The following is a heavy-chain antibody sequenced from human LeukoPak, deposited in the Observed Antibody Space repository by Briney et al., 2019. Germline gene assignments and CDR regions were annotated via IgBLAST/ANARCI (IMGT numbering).Heavy chain of an antibody. J-gene: IGHJ4*02. D-gene: IGHD5-18*01. CDR1: GHTFTGYY. CDR2: INPNSGGT. V-gene: IGHV1-2*02. CDR3: SRGPFEYSYGSGDY. Sequence: ASVNVSCKASGHTFTGYYMHWARQAPGQGLEWMGWINPNSGGTNYAQTFQGRVTITRDTSISTAYMELSRLRSDDTAVYYCSRGPFEYSYGSGDYWGQGTLVTVSS.